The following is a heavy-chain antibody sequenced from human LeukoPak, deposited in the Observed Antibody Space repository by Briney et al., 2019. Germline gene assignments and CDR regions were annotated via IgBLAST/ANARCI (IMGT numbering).Heavy chain of an antibody. V-gene: IGHV1-8*03. CDR1: GYTFTSYD. J-gene: IGHJ6*03. D-gene: IGHD6-6*01. CDR2: MNPNSGNT. CDR3: ARGISSSSIYYYYYYMDV. Sequence: ASVKVSCKASGYTFTSYDINWVRQATGQGLEWMGWMNPNSGNTGYAQKFQGRVTITRNTSISTAYMELSSLRSEDTAVYYCARGISSSSIYYYYYYMDVWGKGTTVTVSS.